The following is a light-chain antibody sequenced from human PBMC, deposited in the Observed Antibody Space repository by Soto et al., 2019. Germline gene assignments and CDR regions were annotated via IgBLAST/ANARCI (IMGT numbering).Light chain of an antibody. CDR1: SSNIGAGYD. Sequence: QAVVTQPPSVSGAPGQRVSISCTGSSSNIGAGYDVHWYQQLPGTAPKLLIYGNINRPSGVPDRFSASKPGTSASLAITGLQAEDEADYYCQSYDSSLSVVVFGGGTKVTVL. J-gene: IGLJ2*01. CDR2: GNI. V-gene: IGLV1-40*01. CDR3: QSYDSSLSVVV.